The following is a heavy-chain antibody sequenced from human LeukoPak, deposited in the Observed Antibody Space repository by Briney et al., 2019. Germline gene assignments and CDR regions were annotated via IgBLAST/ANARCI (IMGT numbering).Heavy chain of an antibody. CDR2: IITIFGTA. Sequence: VKLSCKGYGGTFSSCAISWVRQAPGQGHEWMGGIITIFGTANYAQKFQGRVTITADESTSTAYMELSSLRSEDTAVYYCARENVGYSGYSQGSLPSLYYYYGMDVWGKGTTVTVSS. CDR1: GGTFSSCA. J-gene: IGHJ6*04. CDR3: ARENVGYSGYSQGSLPSLYYYYGMDV. D-gene: IGHD5-12*01. V-gene: IGHV1-69*01.